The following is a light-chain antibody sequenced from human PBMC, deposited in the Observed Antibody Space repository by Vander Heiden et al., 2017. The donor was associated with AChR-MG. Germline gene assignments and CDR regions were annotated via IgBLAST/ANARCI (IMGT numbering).Light chain of an antibody. J-gene: IGLJ3*02. V-gene: IGLV1-44*01. CDR2: SDN. Sequence: QSALTQPPSASGTPGQRVTVSCSGSYSNIGSHTVNWYQQLPGTAPKFLIYSDNQRPSGVPDRFSGSKSGTSASLAISGLQSEDEADYYCATWDDSLNARVFGGGTKLTVL. CDR3: ATWDDSLNARV. CDR1: YSNIGSHT.